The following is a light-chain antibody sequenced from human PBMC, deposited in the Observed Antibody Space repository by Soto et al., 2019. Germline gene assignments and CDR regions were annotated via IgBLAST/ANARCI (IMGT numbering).Light chain of an antibody. Sequence: QSVLTQPPAASGTRGQRSTIPCSGRTSNIGSSIVSWYHHLTGAAPKLLIYHNNQRRSGVPDRFFASKSGTSASLAISGLQPEDESHYYCAAWDDDLNGLVFGGGTKVTVL. CDR2: HNN. V-gene: IGLV1-44*01. CDR1: TSNIGSSI. J-gene: IGLJ3*02. CDR3: AAWDDDLNGLV.